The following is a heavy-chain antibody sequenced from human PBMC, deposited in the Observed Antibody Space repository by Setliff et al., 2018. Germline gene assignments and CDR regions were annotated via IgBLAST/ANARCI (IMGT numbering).Heavy chain of an antibody. D-gene: IGHD4-17*01. J-gene: IGHJ4*02. V-gene: IGHV3-43D*04. CDR1: GFTFHDYG. CDR2: INWAGGTT. Sequence: PGGSLRLSCEVSGFTFHDYGMHWVRQTPGKGLEWVSFINWAGGTTSYADSVKGRFTISRDNNKNSLYLQMNSLRAEDTAVYYCTRGHTTVTRHFDYWGQGTLVTVSS. CDR3: TRGHTTVTRHFDY.